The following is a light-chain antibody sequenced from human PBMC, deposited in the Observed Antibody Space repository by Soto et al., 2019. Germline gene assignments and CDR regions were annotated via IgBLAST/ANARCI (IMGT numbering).Light chain of an antibody. CDR1: ISDVGGYDY. CDR2: EVT. V-gene: IGLV2-14*01. J-gene: IGLJ1*01. Sequence: QSALTQPASVSGSPGQSITISCTGTISDVGGYDYVSWYQQHPGKAPKLIIYEVTNRPSGVSDRFSASKSGNTASLTISGLQAEDEADYYCLSKRSDTTEVFGTGTKLIVL. CDR3: LSKRSDTTEV.